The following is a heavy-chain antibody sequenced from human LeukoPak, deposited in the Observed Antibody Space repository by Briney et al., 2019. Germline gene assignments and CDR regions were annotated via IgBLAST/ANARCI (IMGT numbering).Heavy chain of an antibody. Sequence: GGSLRLSCAASGFTFSSYAMSWVRKAPGKGLEWVANINQDGSEKYYVDSVKGRFTISRDNAKNSLYLQMNSLRAEDTAVYYCARDHRGHFDYWGQGTLVTVSS. CDR3: ARDHRGHFDY. CDR1: GFTFSSYA. V-gene: IGHV3-7*01. J-gene: IGHJ4*02. CDR2: INQDGSEK. D-gene: IGHD3-10*01.